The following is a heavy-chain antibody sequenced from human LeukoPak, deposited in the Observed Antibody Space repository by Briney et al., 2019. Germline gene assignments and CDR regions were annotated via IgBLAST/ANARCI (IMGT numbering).Heavy chain of an antibody. CDR1: GFTFSSYA. CDR3: VKDNPLDY. V-gene: IGHV3-30*04. J-gene: IGHJ4*02. Sequence: GGSLRLSCAASGFTFSSYAMHWVRQAPGKGLEWVAVISYDGSNKYYEDSVKGRFTISRDNSKNTLYLQMNSLRAEDTAVYYCVKDNPLDYWGQGTLVIVSS. D-gene: IGHD1-14*01. CDR2: ISYDGSNK.